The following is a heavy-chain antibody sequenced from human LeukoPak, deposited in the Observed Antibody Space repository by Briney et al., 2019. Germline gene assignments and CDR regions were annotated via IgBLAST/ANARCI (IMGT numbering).Heavy chain of an antibody. J-gene: IGHJ6*02. CDR2: INHSGST. Sequence: PSETLSLTCAVYGGSFSGYYWSWIRQPPGKGLEWIGEINHSGSTNYNPSLKSRVTISVDTSKNQFSLKLSSVSAADTAVYYCAGADTMVRGVPLYYHGMDVWGQGTTVTVSS. CDR1: GGSFSGYY. D-gene: IGHD3-10*01. V-gene: IGHV4-34*01. CDR3: AGADTMVRGVPLYYHGMDV.